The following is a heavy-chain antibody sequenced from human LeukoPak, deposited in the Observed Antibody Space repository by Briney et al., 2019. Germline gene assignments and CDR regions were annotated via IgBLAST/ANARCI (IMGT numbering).Heavy chain of an antibody. CDR2: IYPGDSDT. CDR1: GYSFTSYW. D-gene: IGHD4-17*01. Sequence: GESLKISCKGSGYSFTSYWIGWVRQMPGKGLEWMGIIYPGDSDTRYSPSFQGQVTISADKSISTAYLQWSSLKASDTAMYYSARRDYGDYHHSKYNWFDPWGQGTLVTVSS. V-gene: IGHV5-51*01. CDR3: ARRDYGDYHHSKYNWFDP. J-gene: IGHJ5*02.